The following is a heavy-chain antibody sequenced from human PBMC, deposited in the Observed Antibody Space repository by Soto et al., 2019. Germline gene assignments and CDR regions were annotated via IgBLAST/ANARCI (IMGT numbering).Heavy chain of an antibody. CDR2: MNPSNGNT. Sequence: SVKDSCKASGYTFTNYDIHWVRQATVQGLEWMGWMNPSNGNTGYAQKFQGRVTMTRDTSISTAYMELSSLTSADTAVYYCARFVRHQLPTIDYWGQGALVTVSS. D-gene: IGHD1-26*01. CDR1: GYTFTNYD. J-gene: IGHJ4*02. CDR3: ARFVRHQLPTIDY. V-gene: IGHV1-8*01.